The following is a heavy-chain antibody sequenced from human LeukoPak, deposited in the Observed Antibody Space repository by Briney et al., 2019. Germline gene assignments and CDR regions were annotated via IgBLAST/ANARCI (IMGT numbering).Heavy chain of an antibody. V-gene: IGHV3-33*01. D-gene: IGHD4-17*01. CDR3: ARSGMTTVTTGPYY. CDR1: GFTFSSYG. J-gene: IGHJ4*02. CDR2: IWYDGSNK. Sequence: GGSLRLSCAASGFTFSSYGMHWVRQAPGKGLEWVVVIWYDGSNKYYADSVKGRFTISRDNSKNTLYLQMNSLRAEDTAVYYCARSGMTTVTTGPYYWGQGTLVTVSS.